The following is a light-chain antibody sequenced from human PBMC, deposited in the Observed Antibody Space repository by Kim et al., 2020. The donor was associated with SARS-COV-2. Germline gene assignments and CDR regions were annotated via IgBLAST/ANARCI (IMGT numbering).Light chain of an antibody. CDR3: NSRDNSGNVV. Sequence: SYELTQDPAVSVALGQTVRITCQGDSLRSYYASWYQQKPGQAPVLVIYGKNNRPSGIPDRFSGSSSGNTASLTITGAQAEDEADYYCNSRDNSGNVVFGGGTQLTVL. CDR1: SLRSYY. V-gene: IGLV3-19*01. CDR2: GKN. J-gene: IGLJ2*01.